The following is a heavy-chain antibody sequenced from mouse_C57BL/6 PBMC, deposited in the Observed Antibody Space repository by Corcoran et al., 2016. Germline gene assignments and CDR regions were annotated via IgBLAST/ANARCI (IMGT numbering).Heavy chain of an antibody. Sequence: QIQLVQSGPELKKPGETVKISCKASGYTFTTYGMSWVKQAPGKGLKWMGWINTYSGVPTYADDFKGRFAFSLETSASTAYLQINNLKNEDTATYFCARTGYYCDYWGQGTTLTVSS. CDR1: GYTFTTYG. J-gene: IGHJ2*01. CDR3: ARTGYYCDY. V-gene: IGHV9-3*01. CDR2: INTYSGVP.